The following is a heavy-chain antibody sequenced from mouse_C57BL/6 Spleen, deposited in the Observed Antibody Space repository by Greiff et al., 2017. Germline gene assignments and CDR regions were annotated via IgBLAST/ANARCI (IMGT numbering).Heavy chain of an antibody. CDR1: CYTFTSYW. V-gene: IGHV1-72*01. D-gene: IGHD2-2*01. Sequence: QQPGAELVKPGASVKLSCQASCYTFTSYWMHWVKQRPGRGLEWIGRIDPNSGGTKYNEKFKSKATLTVDKPSSTACMQLSSLSSEDSAVYYCAMSGLRRYAMGDWGQGASVSVST. CDR2: IDPNSGGT. J-gene: IGHJ4*01. CDR3: AMSGLRRYAMGD.